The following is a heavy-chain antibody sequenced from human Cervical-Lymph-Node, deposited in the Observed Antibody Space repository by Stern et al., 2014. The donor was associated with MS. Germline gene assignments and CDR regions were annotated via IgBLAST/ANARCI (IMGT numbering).Heavy chain of an antibody. CDR3: AREANSGRLDS. CDR2: LIPLLDIT. J-gene: IGHJ4*02. CDR1: GDTFSSYT. V-gene: IGHV1-69*09. Sequence: QVQLVQSGPEVKKPGSSVKVSCKTSGDTFSSYTITWGPQAPGQGLEMLGRLIPLLDITNYAQKFQGRVTLTADKSTATAYLALTSLTSDDTAVYFCAREANSGRLDSWGQGTLVIVSS. D-gene: IGHD1-1*01.